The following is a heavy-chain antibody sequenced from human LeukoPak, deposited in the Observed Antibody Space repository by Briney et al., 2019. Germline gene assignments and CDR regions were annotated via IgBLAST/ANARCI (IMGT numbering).Heavy chain of an antibody. Sequence: PGGSLRLSCAASGFTFDDYAMPWVRQAPGKGLEWVSGISWNSGSIGYADSVKGRFTISRDNAKNSLYLQMNSLRAEDTALYYCAKDLSYYNSSGNFDYWGQGTLVTVSS. D-gene: IGHD3-22*01. CDR1: GFTFDDYA. J-gene: IGHJ4*02. V-gene: IGHV3-9*01. CDR3: AKDLSYYNSSGNFDY. CDR2: ISWNSGSI.